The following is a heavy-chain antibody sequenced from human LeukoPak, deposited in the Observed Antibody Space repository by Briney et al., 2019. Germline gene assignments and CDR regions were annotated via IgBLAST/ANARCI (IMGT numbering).Heavy chain of an antibody. Sequence: PGGSLRLSCIASGFTFGDYAMTWVRQAPGKGLEWVGFIRSIVYGGTPEYAASVQGRFTISRDASKNTLYLQMNSLKTEDTAVYYCTTVRRHLPIITMVRGEAEYYYYMDVWGKGTTVTISS. V-gene: IGHV3-49*04. CDR1: GFTFGDYA. D-gene: IGHD3-10*01. CDR3: TTVRRHLPIITMVRGEAEYYYYMDV. J-gene: IGHJ6*03. CDR2: IRSIVYGGTP.